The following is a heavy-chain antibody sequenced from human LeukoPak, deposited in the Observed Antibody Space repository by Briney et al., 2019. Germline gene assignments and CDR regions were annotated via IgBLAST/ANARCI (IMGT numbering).Heavy chain of an antibody. D-gene: IGHD6-13*01. J-gene: IGHJ5*02. V-gene: IGHV4-31*03. CDR2: IYYSGST. CDR3: ARSVSSSWIWFDP. CDR1: GGSISSGGYY. Sequence: SQTLSLTCTVSGGSISSGGYYWSWIGQHPGKGLEWIGYIYYSGSTYYIPSLKSRVTISVDTSKNQFSLKLSSVTAADTAVYYCARSVSSSWIWFDPWGQGTLVTVSS.